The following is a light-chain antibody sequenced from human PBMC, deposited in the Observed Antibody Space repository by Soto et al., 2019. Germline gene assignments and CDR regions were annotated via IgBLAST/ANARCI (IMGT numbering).Light chain of an antibody. J-gene: IGKJ5*01. CDR2: RAS. CDR3: QQTYTTHEIT. V-gene: IGKV1-5*03. CDR1: QSISTW. Sequence: DIQLTQSPSTLSGSVGDRVTMTCRASQSISTWLAWFQQKPGKAPKLLIYRASSLESGAPSRFSGSGSGTDFTLTISSLQPEDFAIYYCQQTYTTHEITFGQGTRLEIK.